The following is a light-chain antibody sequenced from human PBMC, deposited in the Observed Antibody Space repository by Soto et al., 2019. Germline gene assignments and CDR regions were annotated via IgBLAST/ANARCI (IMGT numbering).Light chain of an antibody. CDR1: SSDVGGYNY. CDR3: SSYTSSSTFYV. CDR2: EVS. Sequence: QSALTQPPYVSGSPGHWITISCTGTSSDVGGYNYVSWYQQHPGKAPKLMIYEVSNRPSGVSNRFSGSKSGNTASLTISGLQAEDEADYYCSSYTSSSTFYVLGTGTKVTVL. V-gene: IGLV2-14*01. J-gene: IGLJ1*01.